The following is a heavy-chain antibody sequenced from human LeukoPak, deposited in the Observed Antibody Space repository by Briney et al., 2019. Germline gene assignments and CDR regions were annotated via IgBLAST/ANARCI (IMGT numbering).Heavy chain of an antibody. Sequence: TSETLSLTCTVSGDSISSISYYWGWIRQPPGKGLEWVGHIYYRGSTFYNSSLKSRVTISVDTSKNQFSLKLTSVTAADTALYYCARLDYDSSVYHPYNWFDPWGQGILVTVSS. CDR3: ARLDYDSSVYHPYNWFDP. CDR1: GDSISSISYY. J-gene: IGHJ5*02. D-gene: IGHD3-22*01. V-gene: IGHV4-39*07. CDR2: IYYRGST.